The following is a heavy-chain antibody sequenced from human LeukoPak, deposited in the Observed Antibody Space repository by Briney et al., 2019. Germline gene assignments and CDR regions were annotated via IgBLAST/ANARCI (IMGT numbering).Heavy chain of an antibody. Sequence: GGSLRLSCEASGLSFGDYTMHWVRQAPGKGLEWVSLISRNGAATKYADSVRGRFTVSRDNAKNSLYLQMNSLRAEDTAVYYCARDLGWYIDYWGQGTLVTVSS. CDR3: ARDLGWYIDY. CDR1: GLSFGDYT. D-gene: IGHD6-19*01. CDR2: ISRNGAAT. J-gene: IGHJ4*02. V-gene: IGHV3-43*01.